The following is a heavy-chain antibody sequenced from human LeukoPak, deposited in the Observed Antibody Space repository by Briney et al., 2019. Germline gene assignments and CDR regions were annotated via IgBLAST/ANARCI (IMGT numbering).Heavy chain of an antibody. D-gene: IGHD4-11*01. V-gene: IGHV3-21*01. J-gene: IGHJ3*02. CDR2: ISSSSSYI. CDR1: GFTFSSYS. CDR3: ARAQVKPGTEAFDI. Sequence: GGSLRLSCAASGFTFSSYSMNWVRQAPGKGLEWVSSISSSSSYIYYADSVKGRFTISRDNAKNSLYLQMNSLRAEDTAVYYCARAQVKPGTEAFDIWGQGTMVTVSS.